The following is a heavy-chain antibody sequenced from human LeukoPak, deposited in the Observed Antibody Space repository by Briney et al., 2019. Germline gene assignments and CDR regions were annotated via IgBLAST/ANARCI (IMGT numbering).Heavy chain of an antibody. D-gene: IGHD4-23*01. CDR2: IYSGGST. CDR1: GFTVSSNY. Sequence: GGSLRLSCAASGFTVSSNYMSWVRQVPGKGLEWVSVIYSGGSTYYADSVKGRFTISRDNSKNTLYLQMNSLRAEDTAVYYCARDSYGGNFDYWGQGTLVTVSS. J-gene: IGHJ4*02. V-gene: IGHV3-66*01. CDR3: ARDSYGGNFDY.